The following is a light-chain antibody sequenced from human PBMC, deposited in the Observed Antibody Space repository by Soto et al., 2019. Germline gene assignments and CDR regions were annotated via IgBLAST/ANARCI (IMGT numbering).Light chain of an antibody. J-gene: IGLJ1*01. Sequence: QSALTQPASVSGSPGQSITISCTGTSSDVGAYNYVSWYQQHPGKAPNLMIYEVSNRPSGVSNRFSGSKSGNTASLTISGLQAEDEADYYCSSYTSSSTAVFGTGTKLTVL. V-gene: IGLV2-14*01. CDR3: SSYTSSSTAV. CDR1: SSDVGAYNY. CDR2: EVS.